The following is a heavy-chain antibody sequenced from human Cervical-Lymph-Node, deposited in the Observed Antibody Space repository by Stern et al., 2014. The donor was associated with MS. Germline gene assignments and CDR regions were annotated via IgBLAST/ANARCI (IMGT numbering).Heavy chain of an antibody. CDR1: GYTFNSYA. J-gene: IGHJ4*02. Sequence: QVQLMQSWAEVKKPGASVKVSCKASGYTFNSYAIHWVRQVPGQRPEWMGWINTDKGSTKYSQMFQGSVTMTRDNSASTVYMEVNTLRFEDTAVYFCARGGYFDSTAYYNYWGQGTQVTVSS. V-gene: IGHV1-3*04. CDR2: INTDKGST. CDR3: ARGGYFDSTAYYNY. D-gene: IGHD3-22*01.